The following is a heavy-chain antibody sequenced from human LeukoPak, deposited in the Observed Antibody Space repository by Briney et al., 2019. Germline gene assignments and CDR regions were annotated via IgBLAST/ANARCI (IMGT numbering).Heavy chain of an antibody. D-gene: IGHD5-18*01. CDR3: TTDQGEQLWLPPIAY. Sequence: GGSLRLSCAASGFTFSNAWMSWVRQAPGKGLEWVGRIKSKTDGGTTDYAAPVKGRFTISRDDSKNTLYLQMNSLKTEDTAVYYCTTDQGEQLWLPPIAYWGQGTLVTVSS. J-gene: IGHJ4*02. V-gene: IGHV3-15*01. CDR1: GFTFSNAW. CDR2: IKSKTDGGTT.